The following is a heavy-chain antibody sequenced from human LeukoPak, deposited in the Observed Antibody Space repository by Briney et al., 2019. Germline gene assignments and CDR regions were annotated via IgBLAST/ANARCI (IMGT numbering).Heavy chain of an antibody. V-gene: IGHV3-23*01. J-gene: IGHJ4*02. D-gene: IGHD3-10*01. CDR3: AKDGVNYYGSGSNYFDY. CDR2: ISGSGGST. Sequence: GGSLRLSCAVSGFAFSSYAMSWVRQAPGKGLEWVSAISGSGGSTYYADSVKGRFTISRDNSKNTLYLQMNSLRAEDTAVYYCAKDGVNYYGSGSNYFDYWGQGTLVTVSS. CDR1: GFAFSSYA.